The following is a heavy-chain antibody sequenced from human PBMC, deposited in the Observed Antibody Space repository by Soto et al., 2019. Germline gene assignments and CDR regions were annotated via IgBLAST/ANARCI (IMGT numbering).Heavy chain of an antibody. J-gene: IGHJ4*02. Sequence: EVQLLESGGGLVQPGGSLRLSCAASGFTFSSHAMSWVRQAPGKGLEWVSAISGSGGSTYYADSVKGRFTISRDNSKNTLYLQMNSLRAEDTAVYYCAKGYCSSTSCFSDYWGQGTLVTVSS. CDR2: ISGSGGST. D-gene: IGHD2-2*01. CDR1: GFTFSSHA. V-gene: IGHV3-23*01. CDR3: AKGYCSSTSCFSDY.